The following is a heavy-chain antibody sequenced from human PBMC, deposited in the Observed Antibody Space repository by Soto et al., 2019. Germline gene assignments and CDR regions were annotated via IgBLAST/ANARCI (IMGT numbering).Heavy chain of an antibody. CDR2: IWYDGSNK. J-gene: IGHJ6*03. CDR1: GFTFSNYG. V-gene: IGHV3-33*01. CDR3: ARDRGTIFVDYYMDV. Sequence: GGSLRLSCAASGFTFSNYGMHLVRQAQGKGLEWVAVIWYDGSNKYYADSVKGRFTISRDNSKNTLYLQMNSLRAEDTAVYYCARDRGTIFVDYYMDVWGKGTTVTVSS. D-gene: IGHD3-3*01.